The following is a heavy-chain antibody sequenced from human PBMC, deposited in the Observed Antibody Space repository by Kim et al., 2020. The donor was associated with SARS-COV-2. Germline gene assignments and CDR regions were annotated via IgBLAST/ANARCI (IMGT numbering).Heavy chain of an antibody. CDR1: GFTFSSSW. J-gene: IGHJ4*02. CDR3: AWVSGWFGG. Sequence: GGSLRLSCAASGFTFSSSWMHWVRQAPGKGLVWVSRINSDGSTTTYADSVKGRFTISRDNAKNTMYLQMNSLRADDTAVYYCAWVSGWFGGWGQGTLVTVSS. CDR2: INSDGSTT. D-gene: IGHD3-10*01. V-gene: IGHV3-74*01.